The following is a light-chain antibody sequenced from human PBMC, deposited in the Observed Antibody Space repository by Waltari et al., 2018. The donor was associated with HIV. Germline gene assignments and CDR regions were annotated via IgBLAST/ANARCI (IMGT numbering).Light chain of an antibody. CDR2: RVS. CDR1: QSVVHGDGNTY. Sequence: DVVMTQSPFSLPATLGQPASISCRSSQSVVHGDGNTYLNWFHQRPGQSPRRLIYRVSNRDSGVPDRISGSGSGNVTLKISRVEAEDVGVYYCMQGTHWPYTFGQGTKLEIK. CDR3: MQGTHWPYT. J-gene: IGKJ2*01. V-gene: IGKV2-30*02.